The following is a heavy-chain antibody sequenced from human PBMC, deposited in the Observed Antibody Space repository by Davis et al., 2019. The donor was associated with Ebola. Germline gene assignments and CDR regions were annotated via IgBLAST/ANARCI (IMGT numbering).Heavy chain of an antibody. D-gene: IGHD3-10*01. V-gene: IGHV4-34*01. CDR3: ARVPRGYYYYYGMDV. J-gene: IGHJ6*02. CDR2: INHSGST. CDR1: GGSFSGYY. Sequence: MPGGSLRLSCAVYGGSFSGYYWSWIRQPPGKGLEWIGEINHSGSTNYNPSLKSRVTISVDTSKNQFSLKLSSVTAADTAVYYCARVPRGYYYYYGMDVWGQGTTVTVSS.